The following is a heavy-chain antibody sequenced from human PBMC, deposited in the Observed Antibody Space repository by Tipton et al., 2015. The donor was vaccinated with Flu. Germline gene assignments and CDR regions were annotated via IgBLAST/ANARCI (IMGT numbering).Heavy chain of an antibody. Sequence: TLSLTCTVSGGSISSGSYYWGWIRQPAGKGLEWIGRIYTSGCTGYNPSLKGRATISVDASNKQFSLELGSVTAADTAVYYCASEGGYSSGFSRIDTWGQGMLVTVSS. CDR1: GGSISSGSYY. J-gene: IGHJ5*02. D-gene: IGHD6-19*01. CDR3: ASEGGYSSGFSRIDT. V-gene: IGHV4-61*02. CDR2: IYTSGCT.